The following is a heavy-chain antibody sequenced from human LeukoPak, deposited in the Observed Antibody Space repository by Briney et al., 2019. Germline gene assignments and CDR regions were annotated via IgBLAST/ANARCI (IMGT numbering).Heavy chain of an antibody. CDR3: ARDRGDYGDYSYYYYGMDV. J-gene: IGHJ6*02. D-gene: IGHD4-17*01. Sequence: GGSLRLSCAASGFTFNNYAMSWVRQAPGKGLEWVGRTRNKANSYTTEYAASVKGRFTISRDDSKNSLYLQMNSLKTEDTAVYYCARDRGDYGDYSYYYYGMDVWGQGTTVSVSS. V-gene: IGHV3-72*01. CDR2: TRNKANSYTT. CDR1: GFTFNNYA.